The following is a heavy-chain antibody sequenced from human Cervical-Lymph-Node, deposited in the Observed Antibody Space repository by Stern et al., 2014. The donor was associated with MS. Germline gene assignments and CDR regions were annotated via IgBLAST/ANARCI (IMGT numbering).Heavy chain of an antibody. V-gene: IGHV4-4*02. CDR1: GVSIATGNY. Sequence: VQLVESGPGLVKPSETLSLTCTVSGVSIATGNYWTWVRPSPEKGLEWIGEWLHSGSTNYSLSFRSRVTMSVDKSKNQFSLKLRFVTAADTAVYFCAKSSGWWRLDSWGQGTLVSVSS. CDR3: AKSSGWWRLDS. CDR2: WLHSGST. D-gene: IGHD6-19*01. J-gene: IGHJ4*02.